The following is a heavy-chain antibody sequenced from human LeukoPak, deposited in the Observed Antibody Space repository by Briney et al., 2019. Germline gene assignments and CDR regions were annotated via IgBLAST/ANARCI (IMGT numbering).Heavy chain of an antibody. CDR2: IYYSGST. V-gene: IGHV4-59*01. CDR1: GGSISNYY. D-gene: IGHD2-8*02. Sequence: NTSETLSLTCAVSGGSISNYYWTWIRQPPGKGLEWIGYIYYSGSTNYNPSLKSRVTMSVDTSKNQFSLKLSSVTAADTAVYYCARDRLGNTVDYWGQGTLVTVSS. J-gene: IGHJ4*02. CDR3: ARDRLGNTVDY.